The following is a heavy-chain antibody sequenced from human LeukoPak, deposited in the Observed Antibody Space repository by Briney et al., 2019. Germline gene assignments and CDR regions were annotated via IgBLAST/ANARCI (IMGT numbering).Heavy chain of an antibody. CDR1: GFNFRNYW. Sequence: GGSLRLSCAASGFNFRNYWMSWVRQAPGKGLEWVANMEYDGSEIYYVDSVKGRFTISRDNAKNSLYLQMNSLRAEDTAVYYCARVEASGFDCWGQGTLVTVSS. V-gene: IGHV3-7*04. CDR3: ARVEASGFDC. J-gene: IGHJ4*02. CDR2: MEYDGSEI. D-gene: IGHD6-13*01.